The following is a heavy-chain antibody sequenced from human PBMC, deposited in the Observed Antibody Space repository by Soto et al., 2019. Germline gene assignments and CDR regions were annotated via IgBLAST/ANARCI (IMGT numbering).Heavy chain of an antibody. V-gene: IGHV1-18*01. CDR2: TSADNSNT. CDR3: AREGQQLALENYYHYYGMDV. D-gene: IGHD6-13*01. Sequence: ASVKVSCKASGYNFTNYGISWVRQAPGQGLEWMGWTSADNSNTRYAQKLQGRVTMTTDTSTNTAYLELRRLRSDDTAVFYCAREGQQLALENYYHYYGMDVWGQGTTVTVSS. CDR1: GYNFTNYG. J-gene: IGHJ6*02.